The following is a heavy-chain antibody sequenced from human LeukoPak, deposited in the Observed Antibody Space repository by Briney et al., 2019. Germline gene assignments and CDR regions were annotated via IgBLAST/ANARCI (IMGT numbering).Heavy chain of an antibody. J-gene: IGHJ4*02. V-gene: IGHV4-59*01. CDR2: IYYSGTT. Sequence: SETLSLTCTVSGGSISSYYWSWIRQPPGKGLEWIGYIYYSGTTNYNPSLKSRVTIAVDTSKNQFSLKLSSATAADTAVYYCARGVYIAAAQYGYWGQGTLVTVSS. CDR3: ARGVYIAAAQYGY. CDR1: GGSISSYY. D-gene: IGHD6-13*01.